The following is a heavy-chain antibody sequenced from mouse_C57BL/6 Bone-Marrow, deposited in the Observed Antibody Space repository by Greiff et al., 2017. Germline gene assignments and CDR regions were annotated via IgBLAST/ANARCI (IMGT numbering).Heavy chain of an antibody. J-gene: IGHJ2*01. D-gene: IGHD1-1*01. CDR2: IYPGSGST. V-gene: IGHV1-55*01. Sequence: QVQLQQPGAELVKPGASVKMSCKASGYTFTSYWITWVKQRPGQGLEWLGAIYPGSGSTTYNEKFKSKATLTVDTSYSTAYRQLRSLTSEDSAVYYCARSDYGTPYWGQGTTLTVSS. CDR3: ARSDYGTPY. CDR1: GYTFTSYW.